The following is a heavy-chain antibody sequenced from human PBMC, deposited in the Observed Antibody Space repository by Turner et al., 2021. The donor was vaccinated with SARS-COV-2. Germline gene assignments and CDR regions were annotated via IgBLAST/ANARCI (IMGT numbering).Heavy chain of an antibody. V-gene: IGHV4-39*01. J-gene: IGHJ4*02. CDR3: ARLDYDSSGYYSSGFDY. CDR2: IYYSGST. Sequence: QLQLQESGAGLVKPSVTSSLTCTVPGGSISSSSSYWGWIRQPHGKGLEWIGIIYYSGSTYYNPSLKSRVTISVDTSKNQFYLKLSSVTAADTAVYYCARLDYDSSGYYSSGFDYWGQGTLVTVSS. CDR1: GGSISSSSSY. D-gene: IGHD3-22*01.